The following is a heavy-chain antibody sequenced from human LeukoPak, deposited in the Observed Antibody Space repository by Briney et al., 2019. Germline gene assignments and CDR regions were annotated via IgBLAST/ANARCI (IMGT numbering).Heavy chain of an antibody. Sequence: PSETLSLTCTDSGGSISLYYWRWIRQPPGKELEWIGNIYYSGSTNYNPPLKSRVTISVDTSKNQLSLKLTSVTAADTAVYYCARHLPRLGWFDPWGQGTVATVSS. CDR3: ARHLPRLGWFDP. D-gene: IGHD3-16*01. V-gene: IGHV4-59*08. CDR1: GGSISLYY. CDR2: IYYSGST. J-gene: IGHJ5*02.